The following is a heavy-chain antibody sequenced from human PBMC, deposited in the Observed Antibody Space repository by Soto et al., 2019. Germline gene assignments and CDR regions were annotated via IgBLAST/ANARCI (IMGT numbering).Heavy chain of an antibody. CDR2: IKQDGSEK. V-gene: IGHV3-7*03. D-gene: IGHD3-3*01. CDR1: GFTFSSYW. J-gene: IGHJ5*02. Sequence: GGSLRLSCAASGFTFSSYWMSWVRQAPGKGLEWVANIKQDGSEKYYVDSVKGRFTISRDNAKNSLYLQMNSLRAEDTAVYYCARDLMNYDFWSGYQTPRGWFDPWGQGTLVTV. CDR3: ARDLMNYDFWSGYQTPRGWFDP.